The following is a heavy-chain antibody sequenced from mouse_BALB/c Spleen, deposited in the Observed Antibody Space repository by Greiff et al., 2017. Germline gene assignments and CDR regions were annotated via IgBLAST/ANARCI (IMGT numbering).Heavy chain of an antibody. D-gene: IGHD4-1*01. CDR2: INSNGGST. J-gene: IGHJ2*01. Sequence: DVMLVESGGGLVQPGGSLKLSCAASGFTFSSYGMSWVRQTPDKRLELVATINSNGGSTYYPDSVKGRFTISRDNAKNTLYLQMSSLKSEDTAMYYCARDLTFDYWGQGTTLTVSS. CDR3: ARDLTFDY. V-gene: IGHV5-6-3*01. CDR1: GFTFSSYG.